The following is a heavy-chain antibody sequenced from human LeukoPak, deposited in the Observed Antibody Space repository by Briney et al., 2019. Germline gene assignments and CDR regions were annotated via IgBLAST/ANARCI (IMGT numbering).Heavy chain of an antibody. Sequence: ASVKVSCKASGYTFSDYAMHWVRQAPGQRFEWMGWIDAGNGDTRYSQKFQGRVTITRDTSASTAYIELRSLRSEDTAVYYCARVWVGATKAGYGYWGQGTLVTVSS. D-gene: IGHD1-26*01. CDR2: IDAGNGDT. CDR1: GYTFSDYA. J-gene: IGHJ4*02. V-gene: IGHV1-3*01. CDR3: ARVWVGATKAGYGY.